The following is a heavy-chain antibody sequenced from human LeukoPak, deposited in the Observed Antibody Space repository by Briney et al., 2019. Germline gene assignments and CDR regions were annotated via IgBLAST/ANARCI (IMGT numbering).Heavy chain of an antibody. J-gene: IGHJ4*02. CDR2: IYYSGST. Sequence: SETLSLTCTVSGGSISSYYWRWIRQPPGKGLEWIGYIYYSGSTNYNPSLKSRVTISVDTSKNQFSLKLSSVTAADTAVYYCAGGETGSGGSFYYFDYWGQGTLVTVSS. V-gene: IGHV4-59*08. CDR3: AGGETGSGGSFYYFDY. CDR1: GGSISSYY. D-gene: IGHD2-15*01.